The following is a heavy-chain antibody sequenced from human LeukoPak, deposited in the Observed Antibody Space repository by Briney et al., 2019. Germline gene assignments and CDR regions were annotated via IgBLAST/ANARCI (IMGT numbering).Heavy chain of an antibody. CDR2: ISVSGSTT. V-gene: IGHV3-23*01. Sequence: PGGSLRLSCAASGFTFSSYDMSWVRQAPGKGLAWVSAISVSGSTTYHADSVKGRFTISRDNSKNTLYLQMNSLRVEDTAVYYCAKGPLRSGGSCQRFDCWGQGTLVTVSS. CDR3: AKGPLRSGGSCQRFDC. J-gene: IGHJ4*02. CDR1: GFTFSSYD. D-gene: IGHD2-15*01.